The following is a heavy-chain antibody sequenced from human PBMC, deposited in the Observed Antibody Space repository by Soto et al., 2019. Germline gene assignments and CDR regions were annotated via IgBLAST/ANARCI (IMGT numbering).Heavy chain of an antibody. D-gene: IGHD3-3*01. CDR2: FDPEDGET. J-gene: IGHJ4*02. CDR3: ATRLLHAIWSGSYYFDY. V-gene: IGHV1-24*01. Sequence: ASVKVSCKVSGYTLTELSMHWVRQAPGKGLEWMGGFDPEDGETIYAQKFQGRVTMTEDTSTDTAYMELSSLRSEDTAVYYCATRLLHAIWSGSYYFDYWGKGTLVPVSS. CDR1: GYTLTELS.